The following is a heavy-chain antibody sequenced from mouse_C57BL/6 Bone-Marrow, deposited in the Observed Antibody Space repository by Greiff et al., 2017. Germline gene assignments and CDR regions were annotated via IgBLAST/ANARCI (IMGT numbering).Heavy chain of an antibody. V-gene: IGHV5-4*03. CDR1: GFTFSSYA. Sequence: EVKLMESGGGLVKPGGSLKLSCAASGFTFSSYAMSWVRQTPEKRLEWVATISDGGSYTYYPDNVKGRFTISRDNAKNNLYLQMSHLKSEDTAMYYCARAYYYGSSYDWYFDVWGTGTTVTVSS. CDR3: ARAYYYGSSYDWYFDV. D-gene: IGHD1-1*01. CDR2: ISDGGSYT. J-gene: IGHJ1*03.